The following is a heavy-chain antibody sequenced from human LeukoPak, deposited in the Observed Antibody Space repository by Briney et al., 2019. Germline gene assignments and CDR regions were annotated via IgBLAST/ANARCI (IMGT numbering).Heavy chain of an antibody. CDR3: ARDNTVTTYYYYGMDV. CDR1: GGSFSGYY. J-gene: IGHJ6*02. CDR2: INHSRST. V-gene: IGHV4-34*01. D-gene: IGHD4-11*01. Sequence: TASETLSLTCAVYGGSFSGYYWSWIRQPPGKGLEWIGEINHSRSTNYNPSLKSRVTISVDTSKNQFSLKLSSVTAADTAVYYCARDNTVTTYYYYGMDVWGQGTTVTVSS.